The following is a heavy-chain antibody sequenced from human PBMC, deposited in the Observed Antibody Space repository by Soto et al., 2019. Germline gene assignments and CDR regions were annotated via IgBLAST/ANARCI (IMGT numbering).Heavy chain of an antibody. V-gene: IGHV3-30*18. CDR1: GFTFSSYG. CDR3: AKDRIGATVGILYYYGMDV. J-gene: IGHJ6*02. D-gene: IGHD4-4*01. Sequence: RRLSCAASGFTFSSYGMHWVRQAPGKGLEWVAVISYDGSNKYYADSVKGRFTISRDNSKNTLYLQMNSLRAEDTAVYYCAKDRIGATVGILYYYGMDVWGQGXTVTVSS. CDR2: ISYDGSNK.